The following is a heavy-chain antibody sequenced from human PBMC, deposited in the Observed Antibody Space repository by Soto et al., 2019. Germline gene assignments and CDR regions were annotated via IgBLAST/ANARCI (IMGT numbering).Heavy chain of an antibody. CDR3: ARGRAVAGHGAYYFDC. V-gene: IGHV4-34*01. CDR1: GGSFSGYY. J-gene: IGHJ4*02. Sequence: QVQLQQWGAGLLKPSETLSLTCAVYGGSFSGYYWSWIRQPPGKGLEWIGEINHSGSTNYNPSLKSGVTISVDTSKNQFALKLSSVTAADTDVYYCARGRAVAGHGAYYFDCWGQGTLVTVSS. CDR2: INHSGST. D-gene: IGHD6-19*01.